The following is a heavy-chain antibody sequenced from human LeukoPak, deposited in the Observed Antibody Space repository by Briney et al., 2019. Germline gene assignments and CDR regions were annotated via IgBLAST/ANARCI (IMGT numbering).Heavy chain of an antibody. V-gene: IGHV3-7*01. CDR2: IKQDGSEK. D-gene: IGHD6-13*01. CDR1: GFTFNSYW. J-gene: IGHJ4*02. CDR3: AKDPGMAEVSYYFEN. Sequence: GGSLRLSCAASGFTFNSYWMSWVRQAPGKGLEWVASIKQDGSEKYYVDSVKGRFTISRDNAKNSLYLQMNSLRAEDTAVYYCAKDPGMAEVSYYFENGAQGPLATAS.